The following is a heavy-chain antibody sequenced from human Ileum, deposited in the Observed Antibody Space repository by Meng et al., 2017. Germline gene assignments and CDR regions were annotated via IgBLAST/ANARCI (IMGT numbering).Heavy chain of an antibody. CDR1: GGSISISNW. CDR2: IYHTGGT. V-gene: IGHV4-4*02. CDR3: ARVRCASVSCYGDSYFDY. Sequence: QVQLQESGPGLVKPSGTRPLTCAGSGGSISISNWWTWGRQPPGKGLEWIGEIYHTGGTNYNPYLKRRVTISVDKSKNQFSLEVTSVTAADTAVYYCARVRCASVSCYGDSYFDYWGQGILVTVSS. J-gene: IGHJ4*02. D-gene: IGHD2-15*01.